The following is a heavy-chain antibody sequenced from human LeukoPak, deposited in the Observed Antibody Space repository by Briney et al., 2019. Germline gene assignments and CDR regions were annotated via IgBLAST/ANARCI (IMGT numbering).Heavy chain of an antibody. CDR1: GGSISSSSYY. J-gene: IGHJ4*02. V-gene: IGHV4-39*01. CDR2: IYYSGST. D-gene: IGHD3-22*01. CDR3: ARDYYYDSKLKFDY. Sequence: SETLSLTCTVPGGSISSSSYYWGWIRQPPGKGLEWIGSIYYSGSTYYNPSLKSRVTISVDTSKNQFSLKLSSVTAADTAVYYCARDYYYDSKLKFDYWGQGTLVTVSS.